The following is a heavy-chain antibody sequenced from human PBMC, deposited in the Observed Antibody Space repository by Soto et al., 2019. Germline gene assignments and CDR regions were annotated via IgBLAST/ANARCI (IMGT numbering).Heavy chain of an antibody. Sequence: QITLKESGPTLVKPTQTLMLTCTFSGFSLSSSRVAVAWIRQPPGKALEWLAIIYWHDDKRYSPFLKSRLTITKDTSKNQVVLTMTNMDPVDTATYYCAHSVVAGLGYYFDYWGQGTLVTVSS. CDR3: AHSVVAGLGYYFDY. V-gene: IGHV2-5*01. J-gene: IGHJ4*02. CDR1: GFSLSSSRVA. CDR2: IYWHDDK. D-gene: IGHD6-19*01.